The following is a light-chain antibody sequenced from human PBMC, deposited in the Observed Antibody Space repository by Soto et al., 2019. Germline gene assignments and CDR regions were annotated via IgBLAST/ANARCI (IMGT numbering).Light chain of an antibody. CDR3: NSYTSSGTVV. J-gene: IGLJ3*02. Sequence: QSALTQPASVSGWPGQSITIYCTGTSRDVGGSLYVSWYQLSPGKAPKLLLYDVDRPSGVSNRFSGSKSGNTASLAISGLQAEDEADSYCNSYTSSGTVVFGGGTKLTVL. V-gene: IGLV2-14*01. CDR1: SRDVGGSLY. CDR2: DV.